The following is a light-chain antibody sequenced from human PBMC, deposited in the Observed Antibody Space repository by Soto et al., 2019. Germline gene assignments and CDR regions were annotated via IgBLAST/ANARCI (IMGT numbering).Light chain of an antibody. J-gene: IGKJ2*01. CDR1: QSVSSSY. CDR3: QQYGSSPRYT. Sequence: EIVMTQSPATLSVPPGERATLSCRASQSVSSSYLAWYQQKPGQAPRLLIYGASSRATGIPDRCSGSGSGTDFTLTISRLEPEDFAVYYCQQYGSSPRYTFGQGTKVDIK. CDR2: GAS. V-gene: IGKV3-20*01.